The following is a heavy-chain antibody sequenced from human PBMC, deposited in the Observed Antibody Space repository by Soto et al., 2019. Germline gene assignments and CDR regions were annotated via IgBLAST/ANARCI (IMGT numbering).Heavy chain of an antibody. CDR2: IRNQVNSHST. CDR3: AKVSVSDYSFDY. V-gene: IGHV3-72*01. D-gene: IGHD2-21*01. Sequence: EVQLVESGGGVVQPGGSLRLSCAASGFTFSDHYMDWVRQAPGKGLEWVGRIRNQVNSHSTEYAASVKGRVTISRDDSNNSLDLQMNSLKTEDTAVYYCAKVSVSDYSFDYWGQGILVTVSS. J-gene: IGHJ4*02. CDR1: GFTFSDHY.